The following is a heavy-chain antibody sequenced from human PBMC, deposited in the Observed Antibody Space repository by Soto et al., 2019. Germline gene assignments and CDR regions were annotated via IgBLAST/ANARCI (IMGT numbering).Heavy chain of an antibody. CDR1: GFTFSSYS. J-gene: IGHJ1*01. CDR3: ARLRGADSSSRYRYFQH. V-gene: IGHV3-21*01. D-gene: IGHD6-13*01. CDR2: ISSSSSYI. Sequence: PGGSLRLSCAASGFTFSSYSMNWVRQAPGKGLEWVSSISSSSSYIYYADSVKGRFTISRDNAKNSLYLQMNSLRAEDTAVYYCARLRGADSSSRYRYFQHWGQGTLVTVSS.